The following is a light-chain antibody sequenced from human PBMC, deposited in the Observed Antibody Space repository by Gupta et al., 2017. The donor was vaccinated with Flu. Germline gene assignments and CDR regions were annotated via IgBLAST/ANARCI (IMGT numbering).Light chain of an antibody. CDR3: QQSYSTLFT. J-gene: IGKJ3*01. CDR2: AAS. Sequence: GDRVTITCRASQSISSYLNWYQQKPGKAPKLLIYAASSLQSGVPSRFSGSGSGTDFTLTISSLQPEDFATYYCQQSYSTLFTFGPGTKVDIK. CDR1: QSISSY. V-gene: IGKV1-39*01.